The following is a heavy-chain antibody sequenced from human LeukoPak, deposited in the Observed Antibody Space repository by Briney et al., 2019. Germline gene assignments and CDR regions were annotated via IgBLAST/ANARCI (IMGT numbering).Heavy chain of an antibody. D-gene: IGHD3-3*01. CDR1: GYTFTRYD. V-gene: IGHV1-8*01. CDR2: MNPNNGNT. CDR3: ARGEGRFSYMDV. Sequence: GSSVTVSCKASGYTFTRYDINWVRQATGQGLEWMGWMNPNNGNTGYAQKFQGRVTMTRNTSISTAYMELSSLRSEDTAVYYWARGEGRFSYMDVWGKGTTVTVSS. J-gene: IGHJ6*03.